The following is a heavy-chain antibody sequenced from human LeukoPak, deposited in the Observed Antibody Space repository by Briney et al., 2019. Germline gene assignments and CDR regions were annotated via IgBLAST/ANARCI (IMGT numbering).Heavy chain of an antibody. CDR1: EFSVGSNY. J-gene: IGHJ3*02. V-gene: IGHV3-66*01. CDR2: IYSGGST. D-gene: IGHD1-26*01. CDR3: ARDPTSSWETAFDI. Sequence: GGSLRLSCAASEFSVGSNYMTWVRQAPGKGLEWVSLIYSGGSTYYADSVKGRFTISRDNSKNTLYLQMNSLRAEDTAVYYCARDPTSSWETAFDIWGQGTMVTVSS.